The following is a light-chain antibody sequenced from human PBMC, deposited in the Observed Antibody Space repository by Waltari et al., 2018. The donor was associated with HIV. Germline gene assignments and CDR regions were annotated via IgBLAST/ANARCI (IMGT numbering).Light chain of an antibody. J-gene: IGLJ2*01. CDR2: RNN. V-gene: IGLV1-47*01. CDR3: AVWDDRLSGRL. Sequence: QSVLAQPRSVSGTPGQTVNISCSGSTPNVRNNYVYWYQQVTGVAPKLLIYRNNPRPAGVPDRFSGSKSGTAASLANSGLRTEDEAGYYCAVWDDRLSGRLVGGGNKVTVL. CDR1: TPNVRNNY.